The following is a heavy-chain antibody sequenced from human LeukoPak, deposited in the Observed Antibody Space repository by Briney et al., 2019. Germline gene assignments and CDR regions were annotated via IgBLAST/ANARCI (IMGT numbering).Heavy chain of an antibody. CDR3: ARPARGYYDFWSGYNLVV. CDR2: INPSGGST. V-gene: IGHV1-46*01. Sequence: ASVKVSCKASGYTFTSYYMHWLRQAPGQGLEWMGIINPSGGSTSYAQKFQGRVNMTRDTSTSRVYMELSSLISEDTAVYYSARPARGYYDFWSGYNLVVWGQGTLVTVSS. D-gene: IGHD3-3*01. CDR1: GYTFTSYY. J-gene: IGHJ4*02.